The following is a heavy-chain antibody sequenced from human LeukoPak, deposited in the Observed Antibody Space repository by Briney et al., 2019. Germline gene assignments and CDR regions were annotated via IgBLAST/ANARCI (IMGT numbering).Heavy chain of an antibody. J-gene: IGHJ4*02. CDR1: GFTFTTYW. CDR2: IKQDGSEQ. V-gene: IGHV3-7*01. D-gene: IGHD3-22*01. CDR3: ARDAYYYDSSGYLTYYFDY. Sequence: GGSLRLSCAASGFTFTTYWMGWVRQAPGKGLEWVANIKQDGSEQYYVDSVKGRFTISRDNAKNSLSLQMNSLRAEDTAVYYCARDAYYYDSSGYLTYYFDYWGQGTLVTVSS.